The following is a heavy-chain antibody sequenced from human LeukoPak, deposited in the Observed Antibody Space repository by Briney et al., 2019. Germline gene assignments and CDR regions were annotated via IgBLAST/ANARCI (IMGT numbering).Heavy chain of an antibody. D-gene: IGHD7-27*01. CDR1: GGSISSGGYY. CDR2: IYYSGST. V-gene: IGHV4-31*03. J-gene: IGHJ4*02. Sequence: SETLSLTCTVSGGSISSGGYYWSWIRQHPGKGLEWIGYIYYSGSTYYNPSLKSRVTISVDTSKNQFSLKLSSVTAADTAVYYCARAGEAWYYFDYRGQGTLVTVSS. CDR3: ARAGEAWYYFDY.